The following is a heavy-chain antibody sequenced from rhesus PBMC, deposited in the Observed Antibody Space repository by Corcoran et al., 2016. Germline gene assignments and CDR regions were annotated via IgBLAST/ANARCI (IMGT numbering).Heavy chain of an antibody. CDR3: PRSSSWSLDY. J-gene: IGHJ4*01. CDR2: ISPYNGNN. V-gene: IGHV1-180*01. Sequence: QVQLVQSGGEIKQPGASVKLSCKASGYTFTSYYMHWVRKAPGQGLEWIGLISPYNGNNGYAQNFQGRVTITTDTSTSTGYMELSSLRSEDTAVYYCPRSSSWSLDYWGQGVLVTVSS. CDR1: GYTFTSYY. D-gene: IGHD6-13*01.